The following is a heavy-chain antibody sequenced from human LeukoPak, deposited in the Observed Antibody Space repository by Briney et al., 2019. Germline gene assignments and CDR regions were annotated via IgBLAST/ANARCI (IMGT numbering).Heavy chain of an antibody. D-gene: IGHD6-6*01. CDR1: GGSFSGYY. CDR3: ARLPYSSSSADAFDI. Sequence: KPSETLSLTCAVYGGSFSGYYWSWIRQPPGKGLEWIGEINHSGSTNYNPSLKSRVTISVDTSKNQFSLKLSSVTAADTAVYYCARLPYSSSSADAFDIWGQGTMVTVSS. V-gene: IGHV4-34*01. J-gene: IGHJ3*02. CDR2: INHSGST.